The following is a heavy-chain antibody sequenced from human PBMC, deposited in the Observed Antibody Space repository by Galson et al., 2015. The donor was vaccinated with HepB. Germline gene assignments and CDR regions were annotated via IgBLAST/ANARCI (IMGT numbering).Heavy chain of an antibody. J-gene: IGHJ5*02. D-gene: IGHD2-2*01. CDR1: GYTFTSYG. Sequence: SVKVSCKASGYTFTSYGISWVRQAPGQGLEWMGWISAYNGNTNYAQKLQGRVTMTTDTSTSTAYMELRSLRSDDTAVYYCARDQQYCSSTSCYFNWFDPWGQGTLVTVSS. CDR2: ISAYNGNT. CDR3: ARDQQYCSSTSCYFNWFDP. V-gene: IGHV1-18*01.